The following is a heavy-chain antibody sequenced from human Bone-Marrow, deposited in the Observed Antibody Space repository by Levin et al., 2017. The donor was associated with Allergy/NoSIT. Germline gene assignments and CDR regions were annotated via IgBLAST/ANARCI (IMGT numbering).Heavy chain of an antibody. CDR2: ISAYNGQP. CDR1: GYTFTSYG. CDR3: ARDEDYYDSRVYPWGPDY. J-gene: IGHJ4*02. V-gene: IGHV1-18*01. Sequence: GGSLRLSCKASGYTFTSYGISWVRQAPGQGLQWMGWISAYNGQPTYARNFLGRVTLSTDTSTSTAYMELSSLKSDDTAVYYCARDEDYYDSRVYPWGPDYWGQGTLVTVSS. D-gene: IGHD3-22*01.